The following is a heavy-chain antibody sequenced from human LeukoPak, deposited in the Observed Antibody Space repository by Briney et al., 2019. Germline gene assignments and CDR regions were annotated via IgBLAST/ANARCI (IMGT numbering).Heavy chain of an antibody. J-gene: IGHJ4*02. D-gene: IGHD2-15*01. CDR2: IYYSGST. CDR1: GDSISSSSYY. Sequence: SETLSLTCSVSGDSISSSSYYWGWIRQPPGKGLEWIGSIYYSGSTYYNPSLKSRVTISVDTSKNQFSLKLSSVTAADTAVYYCAGIYCSGGSCYVDYWGQGTLVTVSS. V-gene: IGHV4-39*01. CDR3: AGIYCSGGSCYVDY.